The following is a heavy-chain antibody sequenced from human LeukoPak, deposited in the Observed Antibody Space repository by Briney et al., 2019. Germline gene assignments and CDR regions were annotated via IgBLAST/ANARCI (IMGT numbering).Heavy chain of an antibody. CDR3: AKGGHYDILTGFDY. D-gene: IGHD3-9*01. V-gene: IGHV3-53*01. CDR1: GFTVSSNY. Sequence: GGSLRLSCAASGFTVSSNYMGWVRQAPGKGLEWVSVIYSGGSTYYADSVKGRFTISRDNSKNTLYLQMNSLRAEDTAVYYCAKGGHYDILTGFDYWGQGTLVTVSS. CDR2: IYSGGST. J-gene: IGHJ4*02.